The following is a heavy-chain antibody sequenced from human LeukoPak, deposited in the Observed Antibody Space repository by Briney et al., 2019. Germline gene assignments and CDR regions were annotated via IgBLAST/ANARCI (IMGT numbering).Heavy chain of an antibody. CDR1: GLTFSSYA. CDR2: ISGSGGST. CDR3: AMVDYGDYVDY. Sequence: PGGSLRLSCAASGLTFSSYAMSGVRQAPGKGLEWVSAISGSGGSTDYAGSVKGRFTISRDNSKTTLYLQMNSLRAEDTAVYYCAMVDYGDYVDYWGQGTLVTVSS. J-gene: IGHJ4*02. D-gene: IGHD4-17*01. V-gene: IGHV3-23*01.